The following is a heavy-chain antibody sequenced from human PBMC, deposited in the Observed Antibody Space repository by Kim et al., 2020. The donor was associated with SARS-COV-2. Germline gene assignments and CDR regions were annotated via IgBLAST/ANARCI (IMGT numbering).Heavy chain of an antibody. J-gene: IGHJ4*02. Sequence: SETLSLTCAVYGGSFSGYYWSWIRQPPGKGLEWIGEINHSGSTNYNPSLKSRVTISVDTSKNQFSLKLSSVTAADTAVYYCARGRYCSSTSCYTPYYFDYWGQGTLVTVSS. CDR2: INHSGST. V-gene: IGHV4-34*01. D-gene: IGHD2-2*02. CDR3: ARGRYCSSTSCYTPYYFDY. CDR1: GGSFSGYY.